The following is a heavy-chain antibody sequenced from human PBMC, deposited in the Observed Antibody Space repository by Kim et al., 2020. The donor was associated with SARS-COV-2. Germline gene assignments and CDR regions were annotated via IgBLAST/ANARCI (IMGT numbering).Heavy chain of an antibody. CDR3: ASHSRYWQGSYYYGM. D-gene: IGHD2-8*02. J-gene: IGHJ6*01. CDR1: GGSISSSTDY. Sequence: SETLSLTCSVSGGSISSSTDYWGWIRQPPGKGLEWIGSVYYSGSAYYNPSLESRLTISVDTSKNHFSLRLSSVTAADTAVYYFASHSRYWQGSYYYGM. CDR2: VYYSGSA. V-gene: IGHV4-39*02.